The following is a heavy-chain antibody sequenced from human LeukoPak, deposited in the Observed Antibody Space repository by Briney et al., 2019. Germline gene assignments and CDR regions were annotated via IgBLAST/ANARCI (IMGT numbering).Heavy chain of an antibody. CDR2: IWYDGSNK. D-gene: IGHD4-17*01. Sequence: GGSLRLSCAASGFTFSSYGMHWVRQAPGKGLEWVAVIWYDGSNKYYADSVKGRFTISRDNSKNTLYLQMNSLRAKDTAVYYCARGANSLDYGDYGGDFDYWGQGTLVTASS. V-gene: IGHV3-33*01. CDR3: ARGANSLDYGDYGGDFDY. CDR1: GFTFSSYG. J-gene: IGHJ4*02.